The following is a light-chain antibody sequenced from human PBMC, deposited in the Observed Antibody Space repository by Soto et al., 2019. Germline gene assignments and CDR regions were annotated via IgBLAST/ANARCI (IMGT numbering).Light chain of an antibody. Sequence: DIQMTQSPSTLSASVGDRVTITCRASQSISGWLAWYQQKPGKAPNLLIYDASTLQRGVPSRFRGSGSGTEFTLTISSLQPDDFATYYCQQFKSWSLTFGGGTKVEI. J-gene: IGKJ4*01. V-gene: IGKV1-5*01. CDR3: QQFKSWSLT. CDR1: QSISGW. CDR2: DAS.